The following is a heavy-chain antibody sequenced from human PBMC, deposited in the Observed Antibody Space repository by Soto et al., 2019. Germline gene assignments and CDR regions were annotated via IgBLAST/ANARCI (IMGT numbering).Heavy chain of an antibody. V-gene: IGHV4-31*03. Sequence: TLSLTCTVSGGSISSGGYYWSWIRQHPGKGLEWIGYIYYSGSTYYNPSLKSRVTISVDTSKNQFSLRLSSVTAADTAVYYCARGRSELERRYNYYYGMDVWGQGTTVTVSS. CDR3: ARGRSELERRYNYYYGMDV. CDR2: IYYSGST. CDR1: GGSISSGGYY. J-gene: IGHJ6*02. D-gene: IGHD1-1*01.